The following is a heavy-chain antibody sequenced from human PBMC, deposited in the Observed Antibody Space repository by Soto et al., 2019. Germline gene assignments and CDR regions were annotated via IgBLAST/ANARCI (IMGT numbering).Heavy chain of an antibody. CDR2: INAGNGNT. V-gene: IGHV1-3*01. CDR1: GYTFTSYA. Sequence: QVQLVQSGAEVKKPGASVKVSCKASGYTFTSYAMHWVRQAPGQRLEWMGWINAGNGNTKYSQKFQGRVTITRDTSASTAYMEPSSLRSEDTAVYHCTAAAGVNYYGMDVWCQGTTVTVSS. J-gene: IGHJ6*02. D-gene: IGHD6-25*01. CDR3: TAAAGVNYYGMDV.